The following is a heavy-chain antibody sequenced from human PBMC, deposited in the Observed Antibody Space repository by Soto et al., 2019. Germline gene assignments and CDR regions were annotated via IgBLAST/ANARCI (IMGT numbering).Heavy chain of an antibody. J-gene: IGHJ4*02. CDR3: ARESEDPTSNFDY. Sequence: GLSCSASGFTFTRYSMNWVRQAPGKGLEWVSSISSTTSYIYYGDSMKGRFTISRDNAKNSLYLEMNSLRAEDTAVYYCARESEDPTSNFDYWGQGTLVTVSS. V-gene: IGHV3-21*06. CDR1: GFTFTRYS. CDR2: ISSTTSYI.